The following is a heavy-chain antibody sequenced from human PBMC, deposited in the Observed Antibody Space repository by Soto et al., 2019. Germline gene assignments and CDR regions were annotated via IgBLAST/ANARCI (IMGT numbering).Heavy chain of an antibody. CDR3: AKDLNRLQGDYGYYYYYGKDV. CDR2: IYSGGST. CDR1: GFSVSSNY. J-gene: IGHJ6*02. D-gene: IGHD4-17*01. Sequence: PGGSLRLSCAASGFSVSSNYMSWVRQAPGKGLEWVSVIYSGGSTYYADSVKGRFTISRDNSKNTLYLQMNSLRAEDTAVYYCAKDLNRLQGDYGYYYYYGKDVWGQGTTVTVSS. V-gene: IGHV3-53*01.